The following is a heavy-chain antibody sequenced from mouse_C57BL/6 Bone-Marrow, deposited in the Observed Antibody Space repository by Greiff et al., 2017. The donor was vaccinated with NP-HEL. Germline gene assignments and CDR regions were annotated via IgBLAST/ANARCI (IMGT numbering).Heavy chain of an antibody. CDR3: ARGLLWLRRRDYYAMDY. CDR1: GYTFTSYW. Sequence: QVQLQQPGAELVKPGASVKLSCKASGYTFTSYWMPWVKQRPGQGLEWIGMIHPNSGSTNYNEKFKSKATLTVDKSSSTAYMQLSSLTSEVSAVYYCARGLLWLRRRDYYAMDYWGQGTSVTVSS. CDR2: IHPNSGST. V-gene: IGHV1-64*01. D-gene: IGHD2-2*01. J-gene: IGHJ4*01.